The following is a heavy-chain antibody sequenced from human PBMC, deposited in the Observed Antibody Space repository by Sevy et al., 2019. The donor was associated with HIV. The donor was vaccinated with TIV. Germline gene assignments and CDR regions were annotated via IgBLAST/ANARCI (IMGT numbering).Heavy chain of an antibody. CDR2: IWYAGSSK. Sequence: GGSLRLSCAASGFSFSNYGMHWVRQAPGKGLEWVALIWYAGSSKYYADSVKGRLTISRDNSKNTLSLQMNSLRAEDTAVYYCARGADYFDSSGANFEYWGQGTLVTVSS. J-gene: IGHJ4*02. CDR3: ARGADYFDSSGANFEY. V-gene: IGHV3-33*01. CDR1: GFSFSNYG. D-gene: IGHD3-22*01.